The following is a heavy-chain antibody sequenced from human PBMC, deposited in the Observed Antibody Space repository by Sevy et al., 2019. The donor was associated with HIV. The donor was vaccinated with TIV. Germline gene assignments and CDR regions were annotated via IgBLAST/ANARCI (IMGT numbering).Heavy chain of an antibody. Sequence: GGSLRLSCAASGFTFSSNCMHWVRHAPGKGLEWVGGIWCDGSNKYYADSVTGRFPISRDNSKNTLYLQMNSLRAEDKAIYDCASGGRGGAWYDFDFWGQGTLVTVSS. D-gene: IGHD3-3*01. CDR1: GFTFSSNC. J-gene: IGHJ4*03. CDR2: IWCDGSNK. V-gene: IGHV3-33*01. CDR3: ASGGRGGAWYDFDF.